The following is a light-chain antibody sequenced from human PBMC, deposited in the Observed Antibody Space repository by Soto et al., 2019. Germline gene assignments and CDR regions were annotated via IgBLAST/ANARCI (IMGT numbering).Light chain of an antibody. V-gene: IGKV3-20*01. CDR2: GAS. Sequence: EIVLTQSPGTLSLSPRERATLSCRASQSVSNNYLAWYQHRPGQAPRLLIYGASTRAPGIPDRFSGSGSGTDFTLTISRLEPEDCAVYYRQQYAASPRTFGRGTLVEV. CDR1: QSVSNNY. CDR3: QQYAASPRT. J-gene: IGKJ1*01.